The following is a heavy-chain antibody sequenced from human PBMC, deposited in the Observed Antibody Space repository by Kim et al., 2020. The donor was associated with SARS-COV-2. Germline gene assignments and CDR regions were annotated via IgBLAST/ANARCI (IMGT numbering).Heavy chain of an antibody. J-gene: IGHJ4*02. CDR2: ISSSSSYI. CDR3: AREGLDDSSSPGDY. Sequence: GGSLRLSCAASGFTFSSYSMNWVRQAPGKGLEWVSSISSSSSYIYYADSVKGRFTISRDNAKNSLYLQMNSLRAEDTAVYYCAREGLDDSSSPGDYWGQGTLVTVSS. V-gene: IGHV3-21*01. CDR1: GFTFSSYS. D-gene: IGHD6-13*01.